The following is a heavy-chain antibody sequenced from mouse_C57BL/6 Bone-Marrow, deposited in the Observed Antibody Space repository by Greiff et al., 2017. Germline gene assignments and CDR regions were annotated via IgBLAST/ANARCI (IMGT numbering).Heavy chain of an antibody. Sequence: EVKLEESGGGLVQPGGSMKLSCVASGFTFSNYWMNWVRQSPEKGLEWVAQIRLKSDNYATHYAESVKGRFTISRDDSKSSVYLQMNNLRAEDTGIYYCTGPLPITTVVPYFDVGGTGATVTVSS. V-gene: IGHV6-3*01. D-gene: IGHD1-1*01. CDR2: IRLKSDNYAT. J-gene: IGHJ1*03. CDR1: GFTFSNYW. CDR3: TGPLPITTVVPYFDV.